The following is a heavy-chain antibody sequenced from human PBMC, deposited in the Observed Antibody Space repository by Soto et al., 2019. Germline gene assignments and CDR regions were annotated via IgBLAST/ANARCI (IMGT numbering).Heavy chain of an antibody. CDR3: AREVVARSGSVRSYGMDV. J-gene: IGHJ6*02. V-gene: IGHV4-30-4*01. CDR1: GGSISSGDYY. Sequence: SETLSLTCTVSGGSISSGDYYWSWIRQPPGKGLEWIGYIYYSGSTYYNPSLKSRVTISVDTSKNQFSLKLSSVTAADTAVYYCAREVVARSGSVRSYGMDVWGQGTTV. CDR2: IYYSGST. D-gene: IGHD3-3*01.